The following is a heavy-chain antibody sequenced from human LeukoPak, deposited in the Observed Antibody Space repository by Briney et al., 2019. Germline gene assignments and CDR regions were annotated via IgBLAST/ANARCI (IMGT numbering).Heavy chain of an antibody. CDR1: GFTFSNAW. CDR2: IKSKTDGGTT. Sequence: GGSLRLSCAASGFTFSNAWMSWVRQAPGKGLEWVGRIKSKTDGGTTDYAAPVKGRFTISRDNAENTLYLQINSLRAEDTAVYYCATDEAATGRLDYWGQGTLVTDSS. V-gene: IGHV3-15*05. J-gene: IGHJ4*02. CDR3: ATDEAATGRLDY. D-gene: IGHD1-1*01.